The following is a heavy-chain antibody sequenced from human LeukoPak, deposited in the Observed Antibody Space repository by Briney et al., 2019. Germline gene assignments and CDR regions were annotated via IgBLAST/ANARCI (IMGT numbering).Heavy chain of an antibody. Sequence: SETLSLTCAVYGGSFSGYYWSWIRQPPGKGLEWIGEINHSGSTNYNPSLESRVTISVDTSKNQFSLKLSSVTAADTAVYYCARKVAGYGDEKTQFDYWGQGTLVTVSS. J-gene: IGHJ4*02. CDR3: ARKVAGYGDEKTQFDY. CDR2: INHSGST. D-gene: IGHD4-17*01. CDR1: GGSFSGYY. V-gene: IGHV4-34*01.